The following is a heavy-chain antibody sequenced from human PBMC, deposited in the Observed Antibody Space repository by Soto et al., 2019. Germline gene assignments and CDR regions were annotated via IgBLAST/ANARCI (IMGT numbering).Heavy chain of an antibody. J-gene: IGHJ6*03. V-gene: IGHV1-8*01. CDR1: GYTFTSYD. Sequence: GASVKVSCKASGYTFTSYDINWVRQATGQGLEWMGWMNPNSGNTGYAQKFQGRVTMTRNTSISTAYMELSSLRSEDTAVYYCARGLVTGNNYYYYYYMDVWGKGTTVTVSS. CDR2: MNPNSGNT. D-gene: IGHD1-20*01. CDR3: ARGLVTGNNYYYYYYMDV.